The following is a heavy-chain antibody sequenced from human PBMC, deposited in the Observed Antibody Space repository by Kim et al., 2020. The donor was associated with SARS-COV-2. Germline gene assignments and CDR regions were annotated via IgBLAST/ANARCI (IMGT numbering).Heavy chain of an antibody. CDR2: IKSKTEGGTT. CDR1: GFSFDKAE. Sequence: GGSLRLSCEAYGFSFDKAEMRRVRQAPGKGLERVGRIKSKTEGGTTNYAAPVKGSLIISRDDSKNTLIMQMNILKTEDTAVYYCTTDLLPNYDDAFDTWGQGTIVTVSS. V-gene: IGHV3-15*01. D-gene: IGHD3-3*01. CDR3: TTDLLPNYDDAFDT. J-gene: IGHJ3*02.